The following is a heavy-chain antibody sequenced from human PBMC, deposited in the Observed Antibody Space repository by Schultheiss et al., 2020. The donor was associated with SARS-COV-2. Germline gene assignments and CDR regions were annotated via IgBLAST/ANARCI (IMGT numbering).Heavy chain of an antibody. CDR1: GYTFTSYG. V-gene: IGHV1-18*01. Sequence: ASVKVSCKASGYTFTSYGISWVRQAPGQGLEWMGWISAYNGNTNYAQKLQGRVTMTTDTSTSTAYMELRSLRSDDTAVYYCARAHHCRSSTSCRYYFDYWGQGTLVTVSS. J-gene: IGHJ4*02. CDR3: ARAHHCRSSTSCRYYFDY. CDR2: ISAYNGNT. D-gene: IGHD2-2*01.